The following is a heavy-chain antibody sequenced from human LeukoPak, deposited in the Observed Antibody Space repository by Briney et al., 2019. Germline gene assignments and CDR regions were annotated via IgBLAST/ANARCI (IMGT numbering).Heavy chain of an antibody. CDR1: GFTFSSYG. Sequence: PGRSLRLSCAASGFTFSSYGMHWVRQAPGKGLEWVAVIWYDGSNKYYADSVKGRFTISRDTSKNTLYLHMNSLRAEDTAVYYCAREEWMSPAGSFDYWGQGTLVTVSS. V-gene: IGHV3-33*01. CDR3: AREEWMSPAGSFDY. CDR2: IWYDGSNK. J-gene: IGHJ4*02. D-gene: IGHD2-2*01.